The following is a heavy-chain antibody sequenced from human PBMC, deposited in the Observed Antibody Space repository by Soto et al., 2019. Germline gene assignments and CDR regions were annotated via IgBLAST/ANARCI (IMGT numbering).Heavy chain of an antibody. Sequence: GGSLRLSCAASGFTFSSYSMNWVRQAPGKGLEWVSYISSSSSTIYYADSVKGRFTISRDNAKNSLYLQMNSLRAEDTAVYYCARDAGDPQGRSWFDPWGQGTLVTVSS. CDR2: ISSSSSTI. CDR1: GFTFSSYS. CDR3: ARDAGDPQGRSWFDP. V-gene: IGHV3-48*01. J-gene: IGHJ5*02. D-gene: IGHD4-17*01.